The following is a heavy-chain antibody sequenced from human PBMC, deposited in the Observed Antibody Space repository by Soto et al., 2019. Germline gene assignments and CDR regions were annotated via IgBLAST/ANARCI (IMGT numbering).Heavy chain of an antibody. Sequence: PGGSLRLSCAASGLTFSSYSMNWVRQAPGKGLEWVSSISSSSSYIYYADSVKGRFTISRDNAKNSLYLQMNSLRAEDTAVYYCARELTGTIDYWGQGTLVTVSS. J-gene: IGHJ4*02. CDR1: GLTFSSYS. CDR3: ARELTGTIDY. V-gene: IGHV3-21*01. D-gene: IGHD1-20*01. CDR2: ISSSSSYI.